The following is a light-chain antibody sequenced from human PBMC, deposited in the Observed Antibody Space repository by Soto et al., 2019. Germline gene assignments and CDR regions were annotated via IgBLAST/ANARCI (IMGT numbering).Light chain of an antibody. CDR3: SSYTNINTRACV. CDR1: SGDIGSYNR. V-gene: IGLV2-14*01. J-gene: IGLJ1*01. CDR2: EVT. Sequence: QSALTQPASVSGSPGQSITISCTGTSGDIGSYNRVSWYQQHPGKAPKLIIYEVTDRPSGVSNRFSGSKSGNTASLTISGLQAEVEAEYYCSSYTNINTRACVFGTGTKFTVL.